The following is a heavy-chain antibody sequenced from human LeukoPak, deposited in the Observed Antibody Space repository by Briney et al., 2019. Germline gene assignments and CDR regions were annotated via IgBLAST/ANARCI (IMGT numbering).Heavy chain of an antibody. D-gene: IGHD3-9*01. Sequence: GGSLRLSCAASGFTFSSYAMSWVRQAPGKGLEWVSAISGSGGSTYYADSVKGRFTISRDNSKNTLYLQMNSLRAEDTAVYYCAKSKVILTGYYTLLDYWGQGTLVTVSS. CDR3: AKSKVILTGYYTLLDY. CDR1: GFTFSSYA. J-gene: IGHJ4*02. CDR2: ISGSGGST. V-gene: IGHV3-23*01.